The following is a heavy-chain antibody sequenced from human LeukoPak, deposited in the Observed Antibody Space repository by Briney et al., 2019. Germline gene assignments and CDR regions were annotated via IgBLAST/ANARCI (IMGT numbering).Heavy chain of an antibody. CDR2: INPKSGGT. J-gene: IGHJ6*02. CDR3: ARDYPSLRYFAGEYYYYYGMDV. D-gene: IGHD3-9*01. CDR1: GYAFTGYY. V-gene: IGHV1-2*02. Sequence: ASVKVSCKASGYAFTGYYLHWVRQAPGQGLDWMGWINPKSGGTNSVQKFQGRVTMTRDTSISTAYMDLSSLRSDDTAVYYCARDYPSLRYFAGEYYYYYGMDVWGQGTTVTVSS.